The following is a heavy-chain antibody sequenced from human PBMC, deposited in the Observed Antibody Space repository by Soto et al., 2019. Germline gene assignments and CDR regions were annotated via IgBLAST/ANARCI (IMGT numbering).Heavy chain of an antibody. CDR3: AKAGSGTIYFYYYMDV. Sequence: EVQLVESGGGLVQPGRSLRLSCAASGFTFDDYAMHWVRQAPGKGLEWVSGISWNGGSIGYADSVKGRFTISRDNAKNSRYVQMNSLRAEDTAFYDCAKAGSGTIYFYYYMDVWGKGTTVTVSS. D-gene: IGHD3-10*01. V-gene: IGHV3-9*01. J-gene: IGHJ6*03. CDR2: ISWNGGSI. CDR1: GFTFDDYA.